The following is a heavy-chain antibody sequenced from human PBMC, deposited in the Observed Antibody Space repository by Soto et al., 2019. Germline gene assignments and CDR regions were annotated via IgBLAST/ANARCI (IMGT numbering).Heavy chain of an antibody. Sequence: QVQLQESGPGLVKPSQTLSLTCTVSGGSISSGGYYWSWIRQHPGKGLEWMGYIYYSGSTYYNPSLKSRVTISVDTSKNQFSLKLSSVTAADTAVYYCATRALYCSSTSCYEGWFDPWGQGTLVTVSS. D-gene: IGHD2-2*01. CDR1: GGSISSGGYY. V-gene: IGHV4-31*03. J-gene: IGHJ5*02. CDR3: ATRALYCSSTSCYEGWFDP. CDR2: IYYSGST.